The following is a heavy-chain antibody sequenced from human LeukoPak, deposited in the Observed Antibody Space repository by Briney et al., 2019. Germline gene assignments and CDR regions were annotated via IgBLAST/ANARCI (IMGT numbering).Heavy chain of an antibody. CDR2: INCNRGDT. J-gene: IGHJ4*02. Sequence: GASVKVSCKASGYTFTGYFIHWVRQAPGQGLEWMGWINCNRGDTKYAEKFQGRVTMSRDTSTSTVYMDLSGLTSDDTALYFCARDPLAESTWALDSWGQGTLVTVSS. CDR3: ARDPLAESTWALDS. V-gene: IGHV1-2*02. D-gene: IGHD3-16*01. CDR1: GYTFTGYF.